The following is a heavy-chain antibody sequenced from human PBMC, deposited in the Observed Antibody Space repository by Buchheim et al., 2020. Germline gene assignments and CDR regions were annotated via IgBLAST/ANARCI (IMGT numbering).Heavy chain of an antibody. V-gene: IGHV3-23*01. CDR1: GFTFSSYA. D-gene: IGHD3-22*01. J-gene: IGHJ3*02. Sequence: EVQLLESGGGLVQPGGSLRLSCAASGFTFSSYAMSWVRQAPGKGLEWVSAISGSGGSTYYADSVKGRFTISRDNSKNTLHLQMNSLRAEDTAVYYCAKDGTYYYDSSGYPVGAFDIWGQGT. CDR2: ISGSGGST. CDR3: AKDGTYYYDSSGYPVGAFDI.